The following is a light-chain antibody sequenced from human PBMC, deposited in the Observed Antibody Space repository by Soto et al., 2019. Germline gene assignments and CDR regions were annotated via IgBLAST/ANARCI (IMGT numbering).Light chain of an antibody. CDR3: SSSSSTSTI. J-gene: IGLJ2*01. Sequence: QSALTQPASVSGSPGQSITLSCSGTSSDVGGYHFVSWYQQHPGKAPKLIIYEVGHRPSGVSDRFSGSKSGNTASLTISGLQAEDEADYYCSSSSSTSTIFGGGTKLTVL. V-gene: IGLV2-14*01. CDR2: EVG. CDR1: SSDVGGYHF.